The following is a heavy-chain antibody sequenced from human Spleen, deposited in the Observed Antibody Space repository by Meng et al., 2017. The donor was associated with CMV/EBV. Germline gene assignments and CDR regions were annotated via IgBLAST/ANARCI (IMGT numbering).Heavy chain of an antibody. D-gene: IGHD3-3*01. V-gene: IGHV3-11*01. CDR1: GFTLSDHY. CDR3: ARETHNEFWNGYLYYGMDV. J-gene: IGHJ6*02. CDR2: ISNSGSLI. Sequence: GGSLRLSCAASGFTLSDHYMSWIRQAPGKGLEWVSYISNSGSLIYYADSVKGRFSISGDNAKNSLYLQMNSLRADDTAVYYCARETHNEFWNGYLYYGMDVWGQGTTVTVSS.